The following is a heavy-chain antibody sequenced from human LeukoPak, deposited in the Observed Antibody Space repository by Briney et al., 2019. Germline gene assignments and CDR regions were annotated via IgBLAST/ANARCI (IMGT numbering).Heavy chain of an antibody. J-gene: IGHJ4*02. V-gene: IGHV1-2*02. CDR2: INPNSGGT. D-gene: IGHD2-15*01. Sequence: ASVKVSCKAPGYTFTGYYMHWVRQAPGQGLEWMGWINPNSGGTNYAQKFQGRVTMTTDTSTSTAYMELRSLRSDDTAVYYCARSGSMEGFDYWGQGALVTVSS. CDR1: GYTFTGYY. CDR3: ARSGSMEGFDY.